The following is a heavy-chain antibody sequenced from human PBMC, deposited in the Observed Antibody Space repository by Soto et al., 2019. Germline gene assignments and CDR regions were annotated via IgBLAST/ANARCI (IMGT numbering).Heavy chain of an antibody. J-gene: IGHJ3*02. CDR1: GGSISSYY. CDR3: ARGRMVVAATKFAFDI. Sequence: SETLSLTCTVSGGSISSYYWSWIRQPPGKGLEWIGYIYYSGSINYNPSLKSRVTISVDTSKNQFSLKLSSVTAADTAVYYCARGRMVVAATKFAFDIWGQGTMVTVSS. CDR2: IYYSGSI. D-gene: IGHD2-15*01. V-gene: IGHV4-59*08.